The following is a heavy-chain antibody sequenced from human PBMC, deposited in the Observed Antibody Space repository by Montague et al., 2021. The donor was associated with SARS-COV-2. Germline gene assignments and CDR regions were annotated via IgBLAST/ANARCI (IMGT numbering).Heavy chain of an antibody. CDR2: INRDGSST. D-gene: IGHD6-19*01. CDR1: GFTFNNYW. J-gene: IGHJ4*02. V-gene: IGHV3-74*01. CDR3: AREAYNSGDFDF. Sequence: SLRLSCAASGFTFNNYWMHLVRQVPRKGLLWVSRINRDGSSTTYADSVKGRFTISRDNAKNTLYPQVNSLRDDDTAVYYCAREAYNSGDFDFWGQGTLVTVSS.